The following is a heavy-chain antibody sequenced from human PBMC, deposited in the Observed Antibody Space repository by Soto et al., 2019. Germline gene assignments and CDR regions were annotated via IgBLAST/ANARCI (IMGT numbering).Heavy chain of an antibody. CDR3: ARAGFGHGLEV. J-gene: IGHJ6*02. CDR1: GFTSSDHY. V-gene: IGHV3-72*01. CDR2: TANTRSRYTT. D-gene: IGHD3-16*01. Sequence: EVELVESGGGLVQAGGSLRVSCRVSGFTSSDHYMDWVRQAPGKGLEWVGRTANTRSRYTTEYAASVKGRFIISRDDSKNSVYLQMNSVKIEDTAVYYCARAGFGHGLEVWGQGTTVTVSS.